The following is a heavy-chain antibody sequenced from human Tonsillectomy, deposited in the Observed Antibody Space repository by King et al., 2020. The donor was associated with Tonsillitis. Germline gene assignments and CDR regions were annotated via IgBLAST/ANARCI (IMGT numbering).Heavy chain of an antibody. Sequence: VQLVESGGVVVQTGGSLRLSCAASGFTFNDSTKHWVRQAPGKDLEWVSLISRDGASTYYADSVKGRFTISRDNSKNSLYLQMNSLRIEDTALYYCARGRPDYFDYWGQGTLVTVSS. CDR1: GFTFNDST. V-gene: IGHV3-43*01. CDR2: ISRDGAST. CDR3: ARGRPDYFDY. J-gene: IGHJ4*02.